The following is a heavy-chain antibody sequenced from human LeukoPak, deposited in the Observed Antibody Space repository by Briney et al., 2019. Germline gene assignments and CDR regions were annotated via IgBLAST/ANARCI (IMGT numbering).Heavy chain of an antibody. CDR1: GGAIISYY. CDR3: ARLKFYDSTGYSPGYYMDV. D-gene: IGHD3-22*01. V-gene: IGHV4-4*07. CDR2: IYPTGNT. J-gene: IGHJ6*03. Sequence: SETLSLTCSVSGGAIISYYWSWIRQPAGKGPEWIGRIYPTGNTDYNPSLKTRVTMSTDLSKKQFSLRQRSVTAADTAVYYCARLKFYDSTGYSPGYYMDVWGKGTAVTVSS.